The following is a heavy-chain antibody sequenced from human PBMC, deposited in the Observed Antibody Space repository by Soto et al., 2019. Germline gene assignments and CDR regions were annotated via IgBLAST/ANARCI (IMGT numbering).Heavy chain of an antibody. D-gene: IGHD7-27*01. CDR1: GYTFSSNYD. J-gene: IGHJ4*02. V-gene: IGHV1-8*01. CDR3: VKGPRNWGVDY. Sequence: QVQLVQSGAEVKKPGASVKVSCKASGYTFSSNYDINWFRQATGQGLEWMGWMNPNNGNTGYAQNFQGRVAMTRNTSITTADMELSSLRSEDTAVYYCVKGPRNWGVDYWGQGTLFTVSS. CDR2: MNPNNGNT.